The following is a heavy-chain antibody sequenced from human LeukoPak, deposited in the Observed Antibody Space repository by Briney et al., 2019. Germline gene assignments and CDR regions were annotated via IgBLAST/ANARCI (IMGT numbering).Heavy chain of an antibody. CDR1: GFTFKSYW. V-gene: IGHV3-7*01. CDR3: AREIPGGSVTLDY. J-gene: IGHJ4*02. Sequence: GRSLRLSCAASGFTFKSYWMSWVRQAPGKGLEWVANIKHDGSETYYVDSMKGRITISRDNAKNSLYLEVSSLRAEDTAVYYCAREIPGGSVTLDYWGQGTLVTVSS. CDR2: IKHDGSET. D-gene: IGHD3-16*01.